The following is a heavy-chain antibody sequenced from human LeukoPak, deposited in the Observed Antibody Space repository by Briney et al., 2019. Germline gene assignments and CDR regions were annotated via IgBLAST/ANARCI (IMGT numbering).Heavy chain of an antibody. CDR2: ISSSSSYI. Sequence: GGSLRLSCAASGFTFSSYSMNWVRQAPGKGLEWVSSISSSSSYIYYADSVKGRFTICRDNAKNSLYLQMNSLRAEDTAVYYCASLLRGRGAPAEVDYWGQGTLVTVSS. V-gene: IGHV3-21*01. CDR1: GFTFSSYS. D-gene: IGHD3-16*01. CDR3: ASLLRGRGAPAEVDY. J-gene: IGHJ4*02.